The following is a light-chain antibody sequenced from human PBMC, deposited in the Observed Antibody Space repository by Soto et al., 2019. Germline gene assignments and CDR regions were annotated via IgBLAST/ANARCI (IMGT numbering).Light chain of an antibody. V-gene: IGLV2-14*03. Sequence: SVLAQPAPVSGAPGQAITLSCTGTSSFFGVYTSVSRYQHHPGKAPKLILYDVGDRPSGVSYRFSGSKSGNTASLTISGLQAVDEADYYCSSYTSSSTNVFGTGTKVTVL. CDR2: DVG. CDR1: SSFFGVYTS. CDR3: SSYTSSSTNV. J-gene: IGLJ1*01.